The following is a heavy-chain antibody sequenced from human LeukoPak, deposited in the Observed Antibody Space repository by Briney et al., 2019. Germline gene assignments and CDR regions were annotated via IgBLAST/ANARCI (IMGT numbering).Heavy chain of an antibody. CDR2: ISSSSTYK. CDR3: ATGSTRFHLYYYMDV. CDR1: GFTFTKYI. V-gene: IGHV3-21*01. D-gene: IGHD2-2*01. Sequence: GGSLRLSCAASGFTFTKYIMNWVRQAPGKGLEWVSSISSSSTYKYYADSVKGRFTISRDNAKNSLYLQLNSLRAEDTAVYYCATGSTRFHLYYYMDVWGKGTTVTVSS. J-gene: IGHJ6*03.